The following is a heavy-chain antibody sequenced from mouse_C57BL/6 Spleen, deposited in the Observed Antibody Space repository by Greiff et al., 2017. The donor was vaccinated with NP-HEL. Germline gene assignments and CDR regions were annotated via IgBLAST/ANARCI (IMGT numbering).Heavy chain of an antibody. Sequence: VKLQQPGAELVRPGSSVKLSCKASGYTFTSYWMDWVKQRPGQGLEWIGNIYPSDSETHYNQKFKDKATLTVDKSSSTAYMQLSSLTSEDSAVYYCARIYDGYYVEAMDYWGQGTSVTVSS. V-gene: IGHV1-61*01. CDR2: IYPSDSET. D-gene: IGHD2-3*01. J-gene: IGHJ4*01. CDR1: GYTFTSYW. CDR3: ARIYDGYYVEAMDY.